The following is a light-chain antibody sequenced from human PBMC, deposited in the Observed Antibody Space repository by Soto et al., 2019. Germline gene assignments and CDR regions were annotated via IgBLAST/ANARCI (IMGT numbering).Light chain of an antibody. V-gene: IGKV1-5*03. Sequence: DIQMTQSPSTLSASVGSRVTITCRASESFSTWLAWYQQKPGKAPNLLIYETSILESGVPSRFSGSGSGTEFTLTISSLQPDDFATYYCQQYNSNPLTFGGGTKVEIK. CDR1: ESFSTW. J-gene: IGKJ4*01. CDR3: QQYNSNPLT. CDR2: ETS.